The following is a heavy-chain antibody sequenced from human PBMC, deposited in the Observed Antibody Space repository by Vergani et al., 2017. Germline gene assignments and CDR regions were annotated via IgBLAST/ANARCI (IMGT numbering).Heavy chain of an antibody. D-gene: IGHD2-2*02. CDR3: ARTIGHCSNSNCYKLAY. Sequence: QVQLQESGPGLVKPSETLSLICTVSGGSLINYYWSWVRQPPGKGLEWIGYIYSSGSSTYSPSLKSRLTMSVDPSKNQFSLKLRSVTLADTAVYYCARTIGHCSNSNCYKLAYWGQGTLVTVSS. CDR1: GGSLINYY. V-gene: IGHV4-59*01. CDR2: IYSSGSS. J-gene: IGHJ4*02.